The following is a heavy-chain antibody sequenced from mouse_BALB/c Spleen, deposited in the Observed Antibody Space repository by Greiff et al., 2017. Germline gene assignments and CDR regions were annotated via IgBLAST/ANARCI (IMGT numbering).Heavy chain of an antibody. Sequence: EVKLQQSGAELVKPGASVKLSCTASGFNIKDTYMHWVKQRPEQGLEWIGRIDPANGNTKYDPKFQGKATITADTSSNTAYLQLSSLTSEDTAVYYCAREGFITTVVDYYYAMDYWGQGTSVTVSS. D-gene: IGHD1-1*01. V-gene: IGHV14-3*02. CDR1: GFNIKDTY. J-gene: IGHJ4*01. CDR3: AREGFITTVVDYYYAMDY. CDR2: IDPANGNT.